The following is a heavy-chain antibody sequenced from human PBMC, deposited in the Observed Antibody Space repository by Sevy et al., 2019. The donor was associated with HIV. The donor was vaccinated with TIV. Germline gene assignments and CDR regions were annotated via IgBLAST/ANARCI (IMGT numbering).Heavy chain of an antibody. CDR2: ISYDGSNK. Sequence: GGSLRLSCAASGFTFSSYAMHWVRQAPGKGLEWVAVISYDGSNKYYADSVKGRFTISRDNSKNTLYLQMKSLRAEDTAVYYCARDSLDYSNYYYFDYWGQGTLVTVSS. CDR3: ARDSLDYSNYYYFDY. V-gene: IGHV3-30-3*01. J-gene: IGHJ4*02. D-gene: IGHD4-4*01. CDR1: GFTFSSYA.